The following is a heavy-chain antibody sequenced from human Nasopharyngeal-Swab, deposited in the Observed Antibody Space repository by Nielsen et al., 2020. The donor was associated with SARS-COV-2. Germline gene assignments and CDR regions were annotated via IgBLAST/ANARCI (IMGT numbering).Heavy chain of an antibody. CDR2: IYYSGST. D-gene: IGHD3-3*01. J-gene: IGHJ6*03. V-gene: IGHV4-59*01. CDR3: ARVGGLWSAGFYYYYMDV. Sequence: WFRQPPGKGLEWIGYIYYSGSTNYNPSLKSRVTISVDTSENQFSLKLSSVTAADTAVYYCARVGGLWSAGFYYYYMDVWGKGTTVTVSS.